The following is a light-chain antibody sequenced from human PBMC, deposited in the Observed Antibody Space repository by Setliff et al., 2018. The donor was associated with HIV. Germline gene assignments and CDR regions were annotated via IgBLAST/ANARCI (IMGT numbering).Light chain of an antibody. Sequence: QSVLTQPASVSGSPGQAITISCTGTRSDVGGYNSVSWYQQLPGKAPKLIIYDVSKRPSGVSNRFSGSKSANTASLTISGLQAEDEADYYCSSYTSSSTYVFGTGTKAPS. J-gene: IGLJ1*01. CDR1: RSDVGGYNS. CDR2: DVS. V-gene: IGLV2-14*01. CDR3: SSYTSSSTYV.